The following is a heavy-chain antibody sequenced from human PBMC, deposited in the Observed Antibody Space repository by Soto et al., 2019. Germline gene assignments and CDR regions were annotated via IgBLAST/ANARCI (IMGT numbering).Heavy chain of an antibody. CDR2: IYYSGST. Sequence: SETLSLTCTVSGGSISSYYLSWIRQPPGKGLEWIGYIYYSGSTNYNPSLKSRVTISVDTSKNQFSLKLSSVTAADTAVYYCARLGSSWYDFDYWGQGTLVTVSS. V-gene: IGHV4-59*08. CDR3: ARLGSSWYDFDY. J-gene: IGHJ4*02. D-gene: IGHD6-13*01. CDR1: GGSISSYY.